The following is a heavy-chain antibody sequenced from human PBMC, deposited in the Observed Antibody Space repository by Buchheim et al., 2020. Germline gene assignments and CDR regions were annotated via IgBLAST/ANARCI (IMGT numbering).Heavy chain of an antibody. CDR3: ARDMIEGYYYYGMDV. D-gene: IGHD3-22*01. CDR1: GFTFSSYW. Sequence: EVQLVESGGGLVQPGGSLRLSCAASGFTFSSYWMSWVRQAPGKGLEWVANIKQDGSEKYYVDSVKGRFTISRDNAKNSLYLQMDSLRAEDTAVYYCARDMIEGYYYYGMDVWGQGTT. CDR2: IKQDGSEK. J-gene: IGHJ6*02. V-gene: IGHV3-7*04.